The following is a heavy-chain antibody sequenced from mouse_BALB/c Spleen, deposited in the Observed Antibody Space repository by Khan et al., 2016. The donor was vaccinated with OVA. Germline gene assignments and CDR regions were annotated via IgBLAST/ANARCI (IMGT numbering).Heavy chain of an antibody. D-gene: IGHD1-1*01. CDR1: GYTFINYW. CDR2: INPSTGYT. CDR3: ARGGLRWDFDY. V-gene: IGHV1-7*01. Sequence: VQLQESGAELAKPGASVKMSCKASGYTFINYWILWIKQRLGQGLEWIGYINPSTGYTEYNQNFKDKATLTADKSSSTAYMQLSSLTSEDSTVYYCARGGLRWDFDYWGQGTTLTVSS. J-gene: IGHJ2*01.